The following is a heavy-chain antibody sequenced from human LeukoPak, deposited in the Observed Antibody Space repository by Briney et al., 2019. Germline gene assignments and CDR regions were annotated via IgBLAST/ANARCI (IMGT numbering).Heavy chain of an antibody. Sequence: PSETLSLTCAVYGGSFSGYYWSWIRQPPGKGLEWIGEINHSGSTNYNPSLKSRVTISVDTSKNQFSLKLSSVTAADTAVYYCARLKSYDILTGYYRLHYYYYYMDVWGKGTTVTISS. CDR1: GGSFSGYY. CDR2: INHSGST. J-gene: IGHJ6*03. D-gene: IGHD3-9*01. CDR3: ARLKSYDILTGYYRLHYYYYYMDV. V-gene: IGHV4-34*01.